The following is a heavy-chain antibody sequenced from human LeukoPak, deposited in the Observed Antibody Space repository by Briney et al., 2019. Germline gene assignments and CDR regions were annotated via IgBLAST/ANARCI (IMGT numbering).Heavy chain of an antibody. V-gene: IGHV3-30*02. Sequence: PGVSLRLFCAASGFTFSSYGMHWLRQAPGKGLEGVAFIRYDGSNKYYADSVKGLFTISRENSKKTLYMQMNSLRAEDTAVYYCARDNYARYYGSGKRAFDIWGQGTMVTVSS. J-gene: IGHJ3*02. CDR3: ARDNYARYYGSGKRAFDI. CDR1: GFTFSSYG. D-gene: IGHD3-10*01. CDR2: IRYDGSNK.